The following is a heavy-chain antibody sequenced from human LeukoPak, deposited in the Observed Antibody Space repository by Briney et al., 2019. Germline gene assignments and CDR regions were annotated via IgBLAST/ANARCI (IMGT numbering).Heavy chain of an antibody. J-gene: IGHJ5*02. Sequence: ASEQASPKGPSYTLTPYSMHSVRHAPRHGLEWMGWINPKSGGTNYAQKFQGRVTMPRDTSISTAYMELSRLRSDDAAVYYCASLTPNWFHPWGQGPLVTVST. CDR2: INPKSGGT. V-gene: IGHV1-2*02. CDR3: ASLTPNWFHP. CDR1: SYTLTPYS.